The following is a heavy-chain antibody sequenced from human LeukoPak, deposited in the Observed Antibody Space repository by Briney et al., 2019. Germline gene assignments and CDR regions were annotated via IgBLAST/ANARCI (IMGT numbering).Heavy chain of an antibody. V-gene: IGHV4-39*01. CDR2: MYYSGST. J-gene: IGHJ4*02. CDR3: ARLSYYDFWGGYYMGFDY. D-gene: IGHD3-3*01. CDR1: GGSISSSSYY. Sequence: SETLSLTCTVSGGSISSSSYYWGWIRQPPGKGLEWIGSMYYSGSTYYNPSLKSRVTISVDMSNNQFSLKLSSVSAADTAVYYCARLSYYDFWGGYYMGFDYWGQGTLVTVSS.